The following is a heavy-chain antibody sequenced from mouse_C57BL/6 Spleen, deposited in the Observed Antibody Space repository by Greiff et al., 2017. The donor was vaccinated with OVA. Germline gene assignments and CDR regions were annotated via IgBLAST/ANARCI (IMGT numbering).Heavy chain of an antibody. J-gene: IGHJ4*01. Sequence: QVHVKQSGAELVKPGASVKLSCKASGYTFTEYTIHWVKQRSGQGLEWIGWFYPGSGSIKYNEKFKDKATLTADKSSSTVYMELSRLTSEDSAVYFCARHEFATMVTTGAMDYWGQGTSVTVSS. CDR1: GYTFTEYT. CDR2: FYPGSGSI. D-gene: IGHD2-2*01. V-gene: IGHV1-62-2*01. CDR3: ARHEFATMVTTGAMDY.